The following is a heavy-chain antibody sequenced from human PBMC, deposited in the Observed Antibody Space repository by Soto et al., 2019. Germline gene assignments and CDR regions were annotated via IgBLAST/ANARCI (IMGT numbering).Heavy chain of an antibody. CDR2: IKSKIDGGTT. V-gene: IGHV3-15*07. CDR3: TTDAGRHYGSGSYLFGP. CDR1: GFTFSNAW. D-gene: IGHD3-10*01. Sequence: EVQVVESGGGLVKPGGSLRLSCAASGFTFSNAWMNWVRQAPGKGLEWVGRIKSKIDGGTTDYAAPVKGRFTISRDDSKNTLYLQISSLKTEDAAVYYCTTDAGRHYGSGSYLFGPWGQGTLVTVSS. J-gene: IGHJ5*02.